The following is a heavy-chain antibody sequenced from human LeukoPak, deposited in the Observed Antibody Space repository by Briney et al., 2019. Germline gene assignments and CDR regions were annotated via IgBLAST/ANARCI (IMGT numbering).Heavy chain of an antibody. Sequence: GGSLRLSCAASGFTFDGYAMSWVRQTPGKGLEWVSGINWNGGSTGYADSVKGRFTISRDNAKNSLFLQMNSLRAEDTAVYYCARSPGYCSGGSCYSAYYFDYWGQGTLVTVSS. CDR2: INWNGGST. D-gene: IGHD2-15*01. J-gene: IGHJ4*02. CDR3: ARSPGYCSGGSCYSAYYFDY. V-gene: IGHV3-20*04. CDR1: GFTFDGYA.